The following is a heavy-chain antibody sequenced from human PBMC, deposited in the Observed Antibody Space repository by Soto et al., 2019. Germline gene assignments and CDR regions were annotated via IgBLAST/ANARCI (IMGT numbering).Heavy chain of an antibody. CDR1: GGSISSSSYY. Sequence: QLQLQESGPGLVKPSETLSLTCTVSGGSISSSSYYWGWIRRPPGKGLEWIGSIYYSGSTYYNPSLKSRVTISVDTSKNRFSLKLSSVTAADTAVYYCARGAAATSIDYWGQGTLVTVSS. D-gene: IGHD6-13*01. V-gene: IGHV4-39*01. CDR3: ARGAAATSIDY. CDR2: IYYSGST. J-gene: IGHJ4*02.